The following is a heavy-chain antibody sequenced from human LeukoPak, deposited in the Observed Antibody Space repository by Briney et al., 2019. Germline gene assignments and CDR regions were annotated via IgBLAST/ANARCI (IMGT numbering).Heavy chain of an antibody. J-gene: IGHJ3*02. D-gene: IGHD2-8*01. V-gene: IGHV3-7*01. CDR3: ARDSGIVLPKPFDI. CDR1: GFTFSSYS. Sequence: GGSLRLSCAASGFTFSSYSMNWVRQAPGKGLEWVANIKQDGSEKYYVESVKGRFTISRDNAKSSLYLQMNSLRAEDTPVYYCARDSGIVLPKPFDIWGQGTMVTVSS. CDR2: IKQDGSEK.